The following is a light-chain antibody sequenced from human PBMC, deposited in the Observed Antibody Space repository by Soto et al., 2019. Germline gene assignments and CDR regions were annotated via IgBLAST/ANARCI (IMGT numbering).Light chain of an antibody. V-gene: IGLV2-8*01. CDR3: CSYAGTNNVV. J-gene: IGLJ1*01. Sequence: QSVLTQPPSASGSPGQSVTISCTGTSSDVGRYNYVSWYQQHPGKAPKLIVYEVNKRPSGVPDRFSASKSGDTASLTVSGLQAEDEADYYCCSYAGTNNVVFGTGTKLTVL. CDR1: SSDVGRYNY. CDR2: EVN.